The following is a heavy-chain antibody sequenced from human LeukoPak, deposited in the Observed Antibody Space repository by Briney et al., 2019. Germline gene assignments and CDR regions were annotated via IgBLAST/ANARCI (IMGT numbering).Heavy chain of an antibody. Sequence: SQTLSLTCTVSGGSISSGAYYWSWIRQHPGKGLEWIGYIFYSGNTYYNPSLKGRVTISVDTSKNQFSLKLSSVTAADTAVYYCARLKAPRYYFDYWGQGTLVTVSS. CDR3: ARLKAPRYYFDY. CDR2: IFYSGNT. V-gene: IGHV4-30-4*08. J-gene: IGHJ4*02. CDR1: GGSISSGAYY.